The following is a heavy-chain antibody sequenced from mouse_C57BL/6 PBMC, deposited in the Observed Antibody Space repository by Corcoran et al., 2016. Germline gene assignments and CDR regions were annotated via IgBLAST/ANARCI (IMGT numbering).Heavy chain of an antibody. J-gene: IGHJ2*01. CDR1: GYTFTSYG. CDR3: AREGSTGRGPFDY. CDR2: IYPRSGNT. D-gene: IGHD4-1*02. Sequence: QVQLQQSGAELARPGASVKLSCKASGYTFTSYGISWVKQRTGQGLEWIGEIYPRSGNTYYNEKFKGKATLTADKSSSTAYMELRSLTSEDSAVYFCAREGSTGRGPFDYWGQGTTLTVSS. V-gene: IGHV1-81*01.